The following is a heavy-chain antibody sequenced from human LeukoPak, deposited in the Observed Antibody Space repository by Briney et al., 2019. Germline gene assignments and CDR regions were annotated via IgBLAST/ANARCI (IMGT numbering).Heavy chain of an antibody. J-gene: IGHJ4*02. V-gene: IGHV3-23*01. CDR1: GFTFSSYG. Sequence: GGSLRLSCAASGFTFSSYGMIWVRQAPGKGLEWVSGISGSGGSTYVADSVEGRFTVSRDNSKNTLYLQMNSLRADDTAVYYCAKDRPTVYSSSWLHFLDSWGQGTLVPVSS. D-gene: IGHD6-13*01. CDR3: AKDRPTVYSSSWLHFLDS. CDR2: ISGSGGST.